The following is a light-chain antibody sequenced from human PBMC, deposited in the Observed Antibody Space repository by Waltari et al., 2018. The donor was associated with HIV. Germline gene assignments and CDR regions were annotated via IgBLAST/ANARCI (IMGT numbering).Light chain of an antibody. J-gene: IGLJ2*01. Sequence: QSALTQPASVSASPGQSITISCTGTSSDVGNYNLVSWYQQHPGKAPKLMIYDVNTRPSGVSNRFSGSKSGNTASLTISGLQAEDESDYYCFSYAGSNTLVFGGGTKLTVL. CDR2: DVN. CDR1: SSDVGNYNL. CDR3: FSYAGSNTLV. V-gene: IGLV2-23*02.